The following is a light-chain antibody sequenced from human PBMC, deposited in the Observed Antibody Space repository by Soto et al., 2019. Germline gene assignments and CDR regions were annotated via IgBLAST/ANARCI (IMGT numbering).Light chain of an antibody. Sequence: DIQMTQSPSTLSASVGDRVTITCRASQSINNWLAWYQQKPGKAPKILIHDASSLGSGVPSRFSGSGSGTEFTLTIGSLQPDVFATYYCQQYNFYFGPGTKVDIK. V-gene: IGKV1-5*01. CDR2: DAS. CDR3: QQYNFY. CDR1: QSINNW. J-gene: IGKJ3*01.